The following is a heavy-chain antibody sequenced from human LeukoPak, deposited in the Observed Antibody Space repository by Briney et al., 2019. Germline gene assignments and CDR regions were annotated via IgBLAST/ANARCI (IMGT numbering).Heavy chain of an antibody. CDR3: ARSFSGYRYGRLVY. J-gene: IGHJ4*02. Sequence: SETLSLTCAVYGGSFSGYYRSWIRQPPGKGLEWIGEINHSGSTNHNPSLKSRFTISVDTSKNQFSLKLSSVTAADTAVYYCARSFSGYRYGRLVYWGQGTLVTVSS. CDR2: INHSGST. D-gene: IGHD5-18*01. V-gene: IGHV4-34*01. CDR1: GGSFSGYY.